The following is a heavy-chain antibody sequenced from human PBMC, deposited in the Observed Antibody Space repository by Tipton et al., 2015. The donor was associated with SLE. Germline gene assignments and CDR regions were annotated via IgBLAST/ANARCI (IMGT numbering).Heavy chain of an antibody. CDR2: KWYDGSSE. J-gene: IGHJ6*03. CDR1: GFTFRSYS. CDR3: ATDSTNADYMDV. D-gene: IGHD2-2*01. V-gene: IGHV3-33*08. Sequence: SLRLSCAGSGFTFRSYSMSWVRQAPGKGLEWVAVKWYDGSSELYADSVKGRFTISRDNSKNTLYLQMNSLRTEDTAVYYCATDSTNADYMDVWGKGTTVTVSS.